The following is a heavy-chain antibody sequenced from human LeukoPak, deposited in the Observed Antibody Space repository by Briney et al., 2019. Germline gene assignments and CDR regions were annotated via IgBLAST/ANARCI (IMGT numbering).Heavy chain of an antibody. Sequence: ASVKVSCKASGYTFTSYDINWVRQATGQGLEWMGWMNPNSGNTGYAQKYQGRVTMTRNTSISTAYMELSSLRSEDTAVYYCARLVSSGWPSYYYYGMDVWGQGTTVTVSS. CDR1: GYTFTSYD. CDR2: MNPNSGNT. D-gene: IGHD6-19*01. V-gene: IGHV1-8*01. CDR3: ARLVSSGWPSYYYYGMDV. J-gene: IGHJ6*02.